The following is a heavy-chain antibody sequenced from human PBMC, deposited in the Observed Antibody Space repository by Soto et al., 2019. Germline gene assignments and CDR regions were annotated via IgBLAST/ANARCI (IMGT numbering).Heavy chain of an antibody. CDR1: GGTFTNYV. CDR3: ARGSSSPNFDP. CDR2: LIPICGAA. J-gene: IGHJ5*02. D-gene: IGHD6-6*01. Sequence: QVQLVQSGAEVRKPGSSVKVSCKISGGTFTNYVISWLRQAPGQGLEWMGGLIPICGAANLAQKFQGRVTITADESTSTVNMELSSLTSEATAVYYCARGSSSPNFDPWGQGTVVTVSS. V-gene: IGHV1-69*01.